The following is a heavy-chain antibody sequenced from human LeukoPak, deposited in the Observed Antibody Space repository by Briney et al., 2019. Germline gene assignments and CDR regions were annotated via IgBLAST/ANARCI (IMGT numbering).Heavy chain of an antibody. CDR1: DGSISSSSSY. CDR2: VYYSGST. V-gene: IGHV4-39*01. Sequence: TSETLSLTCTVSDGSISSSSSYWGWIRQPPGKGLEWIGSVYYSGSTYFNPSLKSRFTISVDTSKNQFSLELSSVTAADTAVYYCARHPELGKGWYFDLWGRGTLVTVSS. D-gene: IGHD7-27*01. CDR3: ARHPELGKGWYFDL. J-gene: IGHJ2*01.